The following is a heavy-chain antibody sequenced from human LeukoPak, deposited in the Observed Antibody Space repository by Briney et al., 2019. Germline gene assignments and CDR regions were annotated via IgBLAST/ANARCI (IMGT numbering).Heavy chain of an antibody. CDR2: IRPSGSHM. J-gene: IGHJ4*02. CDR1: GFTFSGFS. V-gene: IGHV3-48*01. D-gene: IGHD7-27*01. CDR3: VRDFNWAFDS. Sequence: GGSQRLSCAASGFTFSGFSLNWVRQAPGKGLEWISNIRPSGSHMYYAASVKDRFTISRDSATNSLYLQMNNLKVDDSAVYFCVRDFNWAFDSWGQGTLVTVSS.